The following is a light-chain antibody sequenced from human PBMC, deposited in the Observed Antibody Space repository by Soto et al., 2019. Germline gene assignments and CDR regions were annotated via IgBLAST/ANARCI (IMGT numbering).Light chain of an antibody. Sequence: QSVLTQPPSVSAAPGQKVTISCSGSSFNIGNNYVSWFQHLPGTAPKLLIYENNKRPPGIPDRFSASKSGTSATLGITGLQTGDEAYYYCGAWDSSLSAGVFGGGTKLTVL. CDR2: ENN. CDR3: GAWDSSLSAGV. J-gene: IGLJ3*02. CDR1: SFNIGNNY. V-gene: IGLV1-51*02.